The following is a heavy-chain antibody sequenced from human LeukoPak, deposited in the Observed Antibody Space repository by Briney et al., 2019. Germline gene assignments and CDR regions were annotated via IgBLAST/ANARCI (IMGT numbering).Heavy chain of an antibody. CDR2: IYYSGST. J-gene: IGHJ4*02. D-gene: IGHD5-12*01. Sequence: SETLSLTCTVSGGSISSGGYYWSWIRQHPGKGLEWIGYIYYSGSTYYNPSLKSRVTISVDTSKNQFSLKLSSVTAADTAVYYCASGWLAPFDYWGQGTLVTVSS. CDR3: ASGWLAPFDY. V-gene: IGHV4-31*03. CDR1: GGSISSGGYY.